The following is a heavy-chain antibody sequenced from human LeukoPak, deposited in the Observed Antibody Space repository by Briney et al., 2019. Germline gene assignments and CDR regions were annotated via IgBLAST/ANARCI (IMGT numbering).Heavy chain of an antibody. V-gene: IGHV4-59*01. Sequence: SETLSLTCTVSGGSISSYSWSWIRQPPGKGLEWIGYIYYSVSTNYNPSLKSRVTISVDTSKNQFSLKLSSVTAADTAVYYCARDLSADWFDPWGQGTLVTVSS. CDR2: IYYSVST. J-gene: IGHJ5*02. CDR3: ARDLSADWFDP. D-gene: IGHD3-16*02. CDR1: GGSISSYS.